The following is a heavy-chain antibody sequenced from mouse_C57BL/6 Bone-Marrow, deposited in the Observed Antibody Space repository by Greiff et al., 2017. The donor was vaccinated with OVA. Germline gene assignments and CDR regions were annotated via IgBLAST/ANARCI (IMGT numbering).Heavy chain of an antibody. CDR2: ISNGGGST. V-gene: IGHV5-12*01. CDR3: ARHKGAMDY. CDR1: GFTFSDYY. J-gene: IGHJ4*01. Sequence: DVMLVESGGGLVQPGGSLKLSCAASGFTFSDYYMYWVRQTPEKRLEWVAYISNGGGSTYYPDTVKGRFTISRDNAKNTLYLQMSRLKSEDTAMYYCARHKGAMDYWGQGTSVTVAS.